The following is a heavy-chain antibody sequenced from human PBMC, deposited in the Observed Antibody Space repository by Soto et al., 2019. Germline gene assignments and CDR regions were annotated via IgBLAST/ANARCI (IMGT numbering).Heavy chain of an antibody. J-gene: IGHJ4*02. CDR3: AKNLRPGNKVATSYFDY. D-gene: IGHD5-12*01. CDR2: IKPDGSER. V-gene: IGHV3-7*01. CDR1: GFTFSSYG. Sequence: GGSLRLSCAASGFTFSSYGMHWVRQAPGKGLEWVGNIKPDGSERHYVDSVKGRFTISRDNAKNSLYLQMDSLRVEDTAVYYCAKNLRPGNKVATSYFDYWGQGTLVTVSS.